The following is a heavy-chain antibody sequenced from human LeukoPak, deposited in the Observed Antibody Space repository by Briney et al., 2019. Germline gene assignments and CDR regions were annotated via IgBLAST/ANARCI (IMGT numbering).Heavy chain of an antibody. CDR3: ARASPLGGAKDYYYYYMDV. CDR1: GFTFSHHG. Sequence: GGSLRLSCAASGFTFSHHGMHWVRQAPGKGLEWVSSISSSSSYIYYADSVKGRFTISRDNAKNSLYLQMNSLRAEDTAVYYCARASPLGGAKDYYYYYMDVWGKGTTVTVSS. CDR2: ISSSSSYI. V-gene: IGHV3-21*01. D-gene: IGHD1-26*01. J-gene: IGHJ6*03.